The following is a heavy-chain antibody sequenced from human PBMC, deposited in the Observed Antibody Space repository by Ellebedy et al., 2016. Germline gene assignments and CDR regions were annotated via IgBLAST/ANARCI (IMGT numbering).Heavy chain of an antibody. CDR1: GFTFSGST. V-gene: IGHV3-73*01. J-gene: IGHJ4*02. CDR2: IRTKPNTYAT. CDR3: TCYGDSAY. Sequence: GESLKISCAASGFTFSGSTMHWVRQASGKGLEWIGRIRTKPNTYATAYAASVRGRFTIPRDDSKNTAYLQMNSLKTEDTAMYYCTCYGDSAYWGQGTLVTVSS. D-gene: IGHD4-17*01.